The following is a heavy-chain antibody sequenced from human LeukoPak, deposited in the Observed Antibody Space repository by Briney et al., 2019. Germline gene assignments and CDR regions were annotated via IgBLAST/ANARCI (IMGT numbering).Heavy chain of an antibody. V-gene: IGHV1-18*01. CDR1: GYTFTSYG. J-gene: IGHJ4*02. D-gene: IGHD2-15*01. Sequence: ASVKVSCKASGYTFTSYGISWVRQAPGQGLDWMGWISAYNGNTNYAQKLQGRVTMTTDTSTSTAYMELRSLRSDDTAVYYCARDPPLIYCSGGSCYPYYWGQGTLVTVSS. CDR3: ARDPPLIYCSGGSCYPYY. CDR2: ISAYNGNT.